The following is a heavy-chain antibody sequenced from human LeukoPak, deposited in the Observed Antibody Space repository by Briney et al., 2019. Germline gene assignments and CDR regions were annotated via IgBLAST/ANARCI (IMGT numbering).Heavy chain of an antibody. CDR3: AREDTAMAFDY. CDR2: ISSSSSYI. Sequence: GGSLRLSCAASGFTFSSYSMNWVRQAPGKGLEWVSSISSSSSYIYYADSVKGRFTITRDNSKNTLYLQMNSLRAEDTAVYYCAREDTAMAFDYWGQGALVTVSS. D-gene: IGHD5-18*01. V-gene: IGHV3-21*01. CDR1: GFTFSSYS. J-gene: IGHJ4*02.